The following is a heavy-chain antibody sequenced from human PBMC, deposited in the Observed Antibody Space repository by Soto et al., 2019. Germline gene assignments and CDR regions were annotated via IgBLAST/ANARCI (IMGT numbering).Heavy chain of an antibody. CDR3: ASGRFVITAFDY. CDR2: INHSGST. J-gene: IGHJ4*02. V-gene: IGHV4-34*01. Sequence: PSETLSLTXAVYGGSFSGYYWSWIRQPPGKGLEWIGEINHSGSTNYNPSLKSRVTISVDTSKNQFSLKLSSVTAADTAVYYCASGRFVITAFDYWGQGTLVTVSS. D-gene: IGHD3-22*01. CDR1: GGSFSGYY.